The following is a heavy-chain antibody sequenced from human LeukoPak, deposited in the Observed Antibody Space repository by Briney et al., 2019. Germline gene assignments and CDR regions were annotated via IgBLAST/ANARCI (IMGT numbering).Heavy chain of an antibody. CDR2: INPKNAAT. CDR1: GYTFTGHY. Sequence: ASVKVSCKASGYTFTGHYIHWVRQAPGQGLEWMGWINPKNAATNYAQKFQGRVTMTRDTSISTAYMELSRLRSDDTAVYYCARDQSLAAGSDYWGQGTLVTVSS. J-gene: IGHJ4*02. D-gene: IGHD6-13*01. CDR3: ARDQSLAAGSDY. V-gene: IGHV1-2*02.